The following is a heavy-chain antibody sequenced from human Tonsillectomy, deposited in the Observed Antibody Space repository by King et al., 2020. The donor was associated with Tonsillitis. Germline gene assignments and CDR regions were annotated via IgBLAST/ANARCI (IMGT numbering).Heavy chain of an antibody. CDR1: GFTVSSNY. CDR3: ASSRSAYDFWSGYYFDY. V-gene: IGHV3-53*02. D-gene: IGHD3-3*01. Sequence: VQLVETGGGLIQPGGSLRLSCAASGFTVSSNYMSWVRQAPGEGLEWGSVIYSGGSTYYADSVKGRFTLSRDNSKNTLYLQINSLRAEDTAVYYCASSRSAYDFWSGYYFDYWGQGTLVTVSS. CDR2: IYSGGST. J-gene: IGHJ4*02.